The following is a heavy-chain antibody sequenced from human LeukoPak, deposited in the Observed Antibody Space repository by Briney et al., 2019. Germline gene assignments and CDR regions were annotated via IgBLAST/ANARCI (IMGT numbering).Heavy chain of an antibody. CDR3: AREDGLVVDTAMVLDY. CDR2: ISAYNGNT. CDR1: GYTFTSYG. D-gene: IGHD5-18*01. Sequence: ASVKVSCKASGYTFTSYGISWVRQAPGQGLEWMGWISAYNGNTNYAQKLQGRVTMTTDTSTSTAYMELRSLRSDDTAVYYCAREDGLVVDTAMVLDYRGQGTLVTVSS. J-gene: IGHJ4*02. V-gene: IGHV1-18*04.